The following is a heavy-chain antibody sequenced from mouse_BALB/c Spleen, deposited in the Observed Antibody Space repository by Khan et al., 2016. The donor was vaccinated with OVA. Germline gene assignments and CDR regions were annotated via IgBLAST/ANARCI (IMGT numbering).Heavy chain of an antibody. CDR1: GYAFSNYW. D-gene: IGHD2-14*01. J-gene: IGHJ3*01. CDR2: IYPGGGNT. Sequence: QVQLKESGAELVRPGSSMKISCKASGYAFSNYWMNWVRQRPGQGLEWIGQIYPGGGNTNYNGKFKDKATLTVDKSSSTAYMQLSSLTSEVSSVYCCARSEYDFFAYWGQGNLVTVSA. V-gene: IGHV1-80*01. CDR3: ARSEYDFFAY.